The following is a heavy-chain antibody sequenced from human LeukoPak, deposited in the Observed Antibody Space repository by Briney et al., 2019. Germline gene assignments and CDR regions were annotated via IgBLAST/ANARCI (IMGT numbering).Heavy chain of an antibody. J-gene: IGHJ5*02. CDR2: IYYSGNT. V-gene: IGHV4-59*01. CDR1: GGSMRNYY. D-gene: IGHD4/OR15-4a*01. CDR3: ASAEPSYGGPNWFDP. Sequence: SETLSLTCTVSGGSMRNYYWSWIRQPPGKGLEWIGYIYYSGNTNSNPSLKSRVTISVDTSKNQFSLKLSSVTAADTAVYYCASAEPSYGGPNWFDPWGQGTLVTVSS.